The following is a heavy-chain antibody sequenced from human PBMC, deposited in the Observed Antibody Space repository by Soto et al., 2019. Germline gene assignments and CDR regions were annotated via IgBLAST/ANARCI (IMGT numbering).Heavy chain of an antibody. D-gene: IGHD3-10*01. V-gene: IGHV1-46*01. J-gene: IGHJ5*02. CDR1: GYTFTSYN. CDR3: ARAAGRFGELFWFDP. Sequence: QVQLVQSGAEVQKPGASVKVSCKASGYTFTSYNIHWVRQAPGQGLEWVGMINPRGFFTTYAQKFRGRVTMTGDTSTSVGDRELTNLRSEDTAMYYCARAAGRFGELFWFDPGGQGALVAVSS. CDR2: INPRGFFT.